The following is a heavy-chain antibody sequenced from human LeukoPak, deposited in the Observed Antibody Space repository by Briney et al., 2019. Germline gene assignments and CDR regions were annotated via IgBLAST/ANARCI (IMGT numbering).Heavy chain of an antibody. CDR1: GGSISSYY. J-gene: IGHJ3*02. Sequence: SETLSLTCTVSGGSISSYYWGWIRQPPGKGLEWIGYIYYSGSTNYNPSLKSRVTISVDTSKNQFSLKLSSVTAADTAVYYCARVLGRDVRSAFDIWGQGQWSPSLQ. CDR3: ARVLGRDVRSAFDI. V-gene: IGHV4-59*01. CDR2: IYYSGST. D-gene: IGHD3-10*02.